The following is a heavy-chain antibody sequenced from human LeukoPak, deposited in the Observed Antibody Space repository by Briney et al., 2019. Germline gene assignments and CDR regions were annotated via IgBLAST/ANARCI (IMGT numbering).Heavy chain of an antibody. Sequence: RGESLKISRKGSGYSFTRYWFSWVRQVPGKGLEWMGRIDPTDSYTNYRPSFQGHVTISADKSISTVYLHWSSLKASNTAMYYCARQLRVGTVQGFDPWGQGTLVTVSS. V-gene: IGHV5-10-1*01. CDR1: GYSFTRYW. CDR2: IDPTDSYT. J-gene: IGHJ5*02. CDR3: ARQLRVGTVQGFDP. D-gene: IGHD4-17*01.